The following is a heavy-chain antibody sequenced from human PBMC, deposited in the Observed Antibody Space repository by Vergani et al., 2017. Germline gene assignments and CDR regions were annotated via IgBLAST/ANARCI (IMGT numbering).Heavy chain of an antibody. D-gene: IGHD3-22*01. CDR3: ARLSYDTTPYLQGGYDC. CDR1: GFSFGSYG. CDR2: ISNDGGNK. J-gene: IGHJ4*02. Sequence: QVQLVESGGNVVQSGTSLRLSCAASGFSFGSYGMHWVRQSPGKGLEWVAVISNDGGNKYYADSVKGRFTIYKDNTVDMLSLQMNSLRPDDTAVYYCARLSYDTTPYLQGGYDCWGQGTLVSVSS. V-gene: IGHV3-30*03.